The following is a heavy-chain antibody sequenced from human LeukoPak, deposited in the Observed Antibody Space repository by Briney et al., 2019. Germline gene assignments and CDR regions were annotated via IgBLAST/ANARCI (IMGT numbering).Heavy chain of an antibody. Sequence: GTSLRLSCAASGFIFSSYAMHWVRQAPGKGLEWLSAISGSGGSTYYADSVKGRFTISRDNSKNTLYLQMNSLRAEDTAVYYCAKVPPGDYYYYYGMDVWGQGTTVTVSS. CDR1: GFIFSSYA. V-gene: IGHV3-23*01. CDR2: ISGSGGST. CDR3: AKVPPGDYYYYYGMDV. D-gene: IGHD4-17*01. J-gene: IGHJ6*02.